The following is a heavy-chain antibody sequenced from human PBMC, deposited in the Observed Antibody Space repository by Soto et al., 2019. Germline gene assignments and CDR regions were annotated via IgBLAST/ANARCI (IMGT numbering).Heavy chain of an antibody. Sequence: PGGSLRLSCAASGFTFSSYGMHWVRQAPGKGLEWVAVISYDGSNKYYADSVKGRFTISRDNAKNSLYLQMNSLRAEDTAVYYCARVYCSSTSCYKAYYYYYYDMDVWGQGTTVTVSS. D-gene: IGHD2-2*02. CDR1: GFTFSSYG. CDR3: ARVYCSSTSCYKAYYYYYYDMDV. CDR2: ISYDGSNK. J-gene: IGHJ6*02. V-gene: IGHV3-30*03.